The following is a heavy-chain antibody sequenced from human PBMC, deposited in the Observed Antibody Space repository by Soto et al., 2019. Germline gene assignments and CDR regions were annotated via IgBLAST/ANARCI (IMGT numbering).Heavy chain of an antibody. CDR1: GGSISSSSYY. V-gene: IGHV4-39*01. Sequence: QLQLQESGPGLVKPSETLSLTCTVSGGSISSSSYYWGWIRQPPGKGLEWIGSIYYSGSTYYNPSLKSRVTISVDTSKNQFSLKLSSVTAADTAVYYCARHDRIATPEGFDYWGQGTLVTVSS. CDR2: IYYSGST. CDR3: ARHDRIATPEGFDY. D-gene: IGHD6-13*01. J-gene: IGHJ4*02.